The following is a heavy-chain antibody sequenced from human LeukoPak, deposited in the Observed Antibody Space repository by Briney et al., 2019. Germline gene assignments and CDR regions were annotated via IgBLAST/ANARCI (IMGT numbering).Heavy chain of an antibody. CDR1: GFTFSSFA. Sequence: AGGSLRLSCAASGFTFSSFAMHWVRQAPGKGLEWVAVISYDGSNKYYADSVKGRFTLSRDNSKNTLYLQMNSLRADDTAVYYCARDDRGVAAAGIFDSWGQGTLVTVSS. CDR3: ARDDRGVAAAGIFDS. J-gene: IGHJ4*02. D-gene: IGHD6-13*01. V-gene: IGHV3-30*04. CDR2: ISYDGSNK.